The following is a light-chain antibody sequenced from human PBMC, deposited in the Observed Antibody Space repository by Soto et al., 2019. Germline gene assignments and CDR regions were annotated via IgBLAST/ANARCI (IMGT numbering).Light chain of an antibody. Sequence: EIVLTQSPATLSLSPGERATLSCRASQSIRSYLAWYQQKPGQAPRLLIYDASNRATGIPARFSGSGSGTDFTLTISSLEPEYFAVYYCQQRSNWLSLTFGGGTKVEIK. J-gene: IGKJ4*01. CDR2: DAS. V-gene: IGKV3-11*01. CDR3: QQRSNWLSLT. CDR1: QSIRSY.